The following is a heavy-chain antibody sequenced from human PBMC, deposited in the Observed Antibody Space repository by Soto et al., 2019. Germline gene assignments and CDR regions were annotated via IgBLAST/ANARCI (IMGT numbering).Heavy chain of an antibody. J-gene: IGHJ4*02. V-gene: IGHV3-23*01. Sequence: PGGSLRLSCAASGFTFSSYAMSWVRQAPGKGLEWVSAISGSGGSTYYADSVKGRFTISRDNAKNSLYLQMNSLRAEDTAVYYCARAITMIVVVIPTGADYWGQGTLVTVSS. CDR3: ARAITMIVVVIPTGADY. CDR2: ISGSGGST. CDR1: GFTFSSYA. D-gene: IGHD3-22*01.